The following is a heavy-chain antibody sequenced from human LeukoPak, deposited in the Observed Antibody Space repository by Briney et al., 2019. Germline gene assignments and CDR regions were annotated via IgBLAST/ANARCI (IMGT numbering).Heavy chain of an antibody. J-gene: IGHJ4*02. V-gene: IGHV4-39*01. D-gene: IGHD3-10*01. CDR3: ANRGIYGYFNY. CDR1: GGSITDSTYY. Sequence: NPSETLSLTCTVTGGSITDSTYYWGWVRQPPGKGLEWIGSMSYSGTTYYNPSLKSRVLISADTSKNQFSLRLTSETAADTAVYYCANRGIYGYFNYWGQGTLVTVSS. CDR2: MSYSGTT.